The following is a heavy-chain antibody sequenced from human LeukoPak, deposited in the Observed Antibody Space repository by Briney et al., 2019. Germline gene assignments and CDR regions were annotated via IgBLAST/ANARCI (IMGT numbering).Heavy chain of an antibody. CDR2: IGSKGYGGTT. D-gene: IGHD2-15*01. J-gene: IGHJ6*04. CDR1: GFTFGDYG. V-gene: IGHV3-49*04. Sequence: GRSLRLSCTASGFTFGDYGLGWVRQAPGKRLEWIGFIGSKGYGGTTEYAASVEGRFSISRDDSKSIAYLQMNSLKTEDTAVYYCTRDRGVADVWGKGTTVTISS. CDR3: TRDRGVADV.